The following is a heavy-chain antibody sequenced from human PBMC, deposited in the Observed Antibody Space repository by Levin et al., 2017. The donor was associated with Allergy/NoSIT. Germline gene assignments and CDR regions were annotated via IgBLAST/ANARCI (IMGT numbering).Heavy chain of an antibody. V-gene: IGHV3-72*01. D-gene: IGHD3-22*01. CDR3: ARLTSGYYQEWYYFDY. CDR1: GFTFSDHY. J-gene: IGHJ4*02. CDR2: IKNKANSYST. Sequence: LSLTCAASGFTFSDHYLDWVRQAPGKGLEWVGRIKNKANSYSTLYAASVKGRFTISSDDSQKSLYLQMNTLRTEDTAVYYCARLTSGYYQEWYYFDYWGQGNLVTVSS.